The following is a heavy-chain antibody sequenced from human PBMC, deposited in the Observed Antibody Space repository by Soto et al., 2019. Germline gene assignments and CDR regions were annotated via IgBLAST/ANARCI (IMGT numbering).Heavy chain of an antibody. J-gene: IGHJ6*02. D-gene: IGHD1-26*01. V-gene: IGHV3-23*01. CDR1: GFTFSSYA. CDR2: ISGSGSST. Sequence: GGSLRLSCAASGFTFSSYAMSWVRQAPGKGLEWVSAISGSGSSTYYADSVKGRFTISRDNAKNTLYLQMNSLRAEDTAVYYCARVTPLVEYYVENYYYGMDVWGQGTTVTVSS. CDR3: ARVTPLVEYYVENYYYGMDV.